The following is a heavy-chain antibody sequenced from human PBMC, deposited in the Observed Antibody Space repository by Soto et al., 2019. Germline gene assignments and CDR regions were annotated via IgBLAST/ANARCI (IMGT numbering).Heavy chain of an antibody. Sequence: PGWSLRLSCAASGFTFSNAWMSWVRQAPGKGLEWVGRIKSKTDGATTEYAAPVKGRFTISRDDSKNTLYLQMNSLKTEDTAVYYCPLYTYVYFQYWGQGTRVTLSS. CDR2: IKSKTDGATT. D-gene: IGHD5-18*01. CDR3: PLYTYVYFQY. J-gene: IGHJ4*02. V-gene: IGHV3-15*01. CDR1: GFTFSNAW.